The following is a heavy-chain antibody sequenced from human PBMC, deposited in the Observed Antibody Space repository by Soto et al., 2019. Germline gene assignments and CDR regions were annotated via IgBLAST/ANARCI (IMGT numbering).Heavy chain of an antibody. Sequence: HGESLKISCQGSGYSFTSYWIGWVRQMPGKGLEWMGIIYPGDSDTRYSPSFQGQVTISADKSISTAYLQWSSLKASDTAMYYCARLLGYCSSTSCSNLPNWFDPWGQGTLVTVSS. D-gene: IGHD2-2*01. V-gene: IGHV5-51*01. CDR1: GYSFTSYW. CDR3: ARLLGYCSSTSCSNLPNWFDP. CDR2: IYPGDSDT. J-gene: IGHJ5*02.